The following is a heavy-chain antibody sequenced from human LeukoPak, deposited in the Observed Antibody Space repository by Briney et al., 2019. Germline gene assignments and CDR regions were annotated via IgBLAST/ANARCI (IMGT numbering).Heavy chain of an antibody. CDR3: ARTFDRVPHYFDY. J-gene: IGHJ4*02. CDR2: ISYDGSNK. V-gene: IGHV3-30*04. D-gene: IGHD3-9*01. CDR1: GFTFSSYA. Sequence: PGGSLRLSCAASGFTFSSYAMHWVRQAPGKGLEWVAVISYDGSNKYYADSVKGRFTISRDNSKNTLYLQMNSLRAEDTAVYYCARTFDRVPHYFDYWGQGTLVTVSS.